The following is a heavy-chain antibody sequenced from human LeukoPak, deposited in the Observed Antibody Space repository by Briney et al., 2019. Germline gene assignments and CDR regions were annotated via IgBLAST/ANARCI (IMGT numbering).Heavy chain of an antibody. CDR3: AREMEGFDY. D-gene: IGHD2-8*01. J-gene: IGHJ4*02. Sequence: GGSLRLSCAASGFTFSSYSMNWVRQAPGKGLEWVANIKGDGSEKSYVDSVKGRFTISRDNAKNSLYPQMDSLRAEDTAVYYCAREMEGFDYWGQGTLVTVSS. CDR1: GFTFSSYS. V-gene: IGHV3-7*01. CDR2: IKGDGSEK.